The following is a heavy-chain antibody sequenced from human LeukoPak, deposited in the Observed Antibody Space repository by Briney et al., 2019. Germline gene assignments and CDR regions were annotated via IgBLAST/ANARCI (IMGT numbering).Heavy chain of an antibody. CDR1: GFTFSSYG. Sequence: SGGSLRLSCAASGFTFSSYGMHWVRQAPGKGLEWVAVIWYDGSNKYYADSVKGRFTISRDNSKNTLYLQMNSLRAEDTAVYYCAKGYSRFYSTEDAFDIWGQGTKVTVSS. V-gene: IGHV3-33*06. D-gene: IGHD5-12*01. CDR3: AKGYSRFYSTEDAFDI. J-gene: IGHJ3*02. CDR2: IWYDGSNK.